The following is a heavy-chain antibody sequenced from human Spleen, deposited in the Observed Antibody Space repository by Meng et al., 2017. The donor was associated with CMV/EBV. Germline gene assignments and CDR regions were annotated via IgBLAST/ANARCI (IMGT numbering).Heavy chain of an antibody. Sequence: ASVKVSCKASGYTFTAHYFHWVRQAPGQGLEWMGWIHPHRGDTNYAQQFQGRVTMTRDTSISTAYMELSRLRSDDTAVYYCARVLVVVPAARPAPFDYWGQGTLVTVSS. CDR2: IHPHRGDT. CDR1: GYTFTAHY. J-gene: IGHJ4*02. D-gene: IGHD2-2*01. V-gene: IGHV1-2*02. CDR3: ARVLVVVPAARPAPFDY.